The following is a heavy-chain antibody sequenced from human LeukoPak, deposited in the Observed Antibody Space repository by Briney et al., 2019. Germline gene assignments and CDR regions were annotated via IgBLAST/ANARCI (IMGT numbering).Heavy chain of an antibody. Sequence: PSETLSLTCTVSGASVSGSAYYWGWIRQPPGKGLEWIGSIYYSGSTYYNPSLKSRVTISVDTSKNQFSLKLSSVTAADTAVYYCARIIAVAPDYWGQGTLVTVSS. V-gene: IGHV4-39*07. J-gene: IGHJ4*02. D-gene: IGHD6-19*01. CDR3: ARIIAVAPDY. CDR1: GASVSGSAYY. CDR2: IYYSGST.